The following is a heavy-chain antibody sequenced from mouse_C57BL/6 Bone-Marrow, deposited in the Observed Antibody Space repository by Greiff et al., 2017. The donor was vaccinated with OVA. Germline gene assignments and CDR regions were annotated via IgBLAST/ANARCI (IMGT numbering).Heavy chain of an antibody. Sequence: VQLQQSGAELARPGASVKLSCKASGYTFTSYGISWVKQRTGQGLEWIGEIYPRSGNTYYNEKFKGKATLTADKSSSTAYMELRSLTSEDSAVYFCARGDIYDYGSSYVDYAMDYWGQGTSVTVSS. CDR1: GYTFTSYG. CDR3: ARGDIYDYGSSYVDYAMDY. CDR2: IYPRSGNT. D-gene: IGHD1-1*01. J-gene: IGHJ4*01. V-gene: IGHV1-81*01.